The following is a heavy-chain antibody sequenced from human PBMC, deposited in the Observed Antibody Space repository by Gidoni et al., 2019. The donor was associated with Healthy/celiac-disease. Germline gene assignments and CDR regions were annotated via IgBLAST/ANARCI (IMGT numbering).Heavy chain of an antibody. CDR2: IYYSGST. J-gene: IGHJ5*02. Sequence: QLQLQESGPGLVKPSETLSLTCTVSGGSISSSSYYWGWIRQPPGKGLEWIGSIYYSGSTYYNPSLKSRVTISVDTSKNQFSLKLSSVTAADTAVYYCARVSDVVVITRVYNWFDPWGQGTLVTVSS. V-gene: IGHV4-39*07. D-gene: IGHD3-22*01. CDR1: GGSISSSSYY. CDR3: ARVSDVVVITRVYNWFDP.